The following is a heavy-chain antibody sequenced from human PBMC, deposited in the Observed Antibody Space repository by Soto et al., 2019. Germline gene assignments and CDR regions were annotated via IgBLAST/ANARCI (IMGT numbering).Heavy chain of an antibody. CDR1: GDSINNYY. V-gene: IGHV4-59*08. CDR3: ARHHDS. CDR2: IHSSGST. Sequence: SETLSLTCTVSGDSINNYYWSWIRQPPGKGLEWIGYIHSSGSTNYTPSLKSRVTISVDTSKNQFSLKLSSVTAADTAVYYCARHHDSWGQGTLVTVSS. J-gene: IGHJ4*02.